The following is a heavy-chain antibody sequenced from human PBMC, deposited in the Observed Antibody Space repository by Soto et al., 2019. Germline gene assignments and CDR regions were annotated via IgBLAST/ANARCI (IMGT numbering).Heavy chain of an antibody. CDR2: INSDGSST. J-gene: IGHJ3*02. CDR3: AKDQDPVLYYYDSSAQQVDAFDI. V-gene: IGHV3-23*01. Sequence: PGGSLRLSCAASGFTFNSYAMSWVRQAPGKGLEWVSRINSDGSSTSYADSVKGRFTISRDNAKNTLYLQMNSLRAEDTAVYYCAKDQDPVLYYYDSSAQQVDAFDIWGKGTMVTV. CDR1: GFTFNSYA. D-gene: IGHD3-22*01.